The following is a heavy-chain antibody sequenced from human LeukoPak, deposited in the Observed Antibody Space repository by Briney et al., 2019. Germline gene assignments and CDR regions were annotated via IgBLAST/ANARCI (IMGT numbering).Heavy chain of an antibody. J-gene: IGHJ3*02. V-gene: IGHV3-53*01. CDR2: IYTGGST. Sequence: GGSLRLSCAASGFTVANKYMSWVRQAPGKGLEWVSIIYTGGSTFYADAVRGRFTISRDNSKNTLDLQMDGLRTEDTAVYYCVHPTLTGGFDIWGQARMVTVSS. CDR1: GFTVANKY. CDR3: VHPTLTGGFDI. D-gene: IGHD2-8*02.